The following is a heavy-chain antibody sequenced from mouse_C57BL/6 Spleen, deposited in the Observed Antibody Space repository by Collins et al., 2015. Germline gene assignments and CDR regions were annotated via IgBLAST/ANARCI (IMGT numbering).Heavy chain of an antibody. D-gene: IGHD4-1*01. V-gene: IGHV1-52*01. Sequence: QVQLQQPGAELVRPGSSVKLSCKASGYTFTSYWMHWVKQRPIQGLEWIGNIDPSDSETHYNQKFKDKATLTVDKSSSTAYMQLSSLTSEDSAVCYCARTPNSYYAMDYWGSRNLSHRLL. J-gene: IGHJ4*01. CDR3: ARTPNSYYAMDY. CDR2: IDPSDSET. CDR1: GYTFTSYW.